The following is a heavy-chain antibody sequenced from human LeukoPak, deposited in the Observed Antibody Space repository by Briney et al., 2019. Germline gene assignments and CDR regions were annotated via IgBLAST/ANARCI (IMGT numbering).Heavy chain of an antibody. CDR1: AFTFSDYY. Sequence: GGSLRLSCAASAFTFSDYYMSWIRQAPGKGLEWASYISSSGSNTNHADSVKGRFTISRDNAKNSLYLQMNSLRAEDTAVYYCARSRGAGPGAYFDYWGQGTLVIVSS. V-gene: IGHV3-11*03. CDR3: ARSRGAGPGAYFDY. J-gene: IGHJ4*02. CDR2: ISSSGSNT. D-gene: IGHD6-19*01.